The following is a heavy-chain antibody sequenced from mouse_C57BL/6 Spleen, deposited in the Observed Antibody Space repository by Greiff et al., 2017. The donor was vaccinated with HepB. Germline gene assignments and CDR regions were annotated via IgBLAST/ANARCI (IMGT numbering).Heavy chain of an antibody. CDR1: GFTFSDYY. D-gene: IGHD1-1*01. J-gene: IGHJ1*03. CDR3: ARHAPVVEDCWYFDV. V-gene: IGHV5-12*01. Sequence: EVKVVESGGGLVQPGGSLKLSCAASGFTFSDYYMYWVRQTPEKRLEWIAYISNGGGSTYYPDTVKGRFTISRDNAKNTLYLQMSRLKSEDTAMYYCARHAPVVEDCWYFDVWGTGTTVTVSS. CDR2: ISNGGGST.